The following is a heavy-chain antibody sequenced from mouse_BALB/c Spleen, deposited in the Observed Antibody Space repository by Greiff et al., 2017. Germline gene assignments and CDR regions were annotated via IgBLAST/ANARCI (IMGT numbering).Heavy chain of an antibody. D-gene: IGHD5-1-1*01. CDR1: GYTFTSYW. CDR2: IDPSDSYT. V-gene: IGHV1-69*02. Sequence: QVQLQQPGAELVKPGASVKLSCKASGYTFTSYWMHWVKQRPGQGLEWIGEIDPSDSYTNYNLKFKGKATLTVDKSSSTAYMQLSSLTSEDSAVYYCARSLPYPAWFAYWGQGTLVTVSA. CDR3: ARSLPYPAWFAY. J-gene: IGHJ3*01.